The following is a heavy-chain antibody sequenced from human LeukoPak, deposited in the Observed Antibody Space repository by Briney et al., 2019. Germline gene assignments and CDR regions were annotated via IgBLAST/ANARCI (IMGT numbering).Heavy chain of an antibody. V-gene: IGHV4-4*07. CDR1: GGYISCYY. CDR3: ARGRYSSSPEYFDY. J-gene: IGHJ4*02. D-gene: IGHD6-6*01. Sequence: PSETLSLTCTVSGGYISCYYWSWIRQPAGKGLEWIGRIYTSGSTNYNPSLKSRVTISVDKSKNQFSLKLSSVTAADTAVYYCARGRYSSSPEYFDYWGQGTLVTVSS. CDR2: IYTSGST.